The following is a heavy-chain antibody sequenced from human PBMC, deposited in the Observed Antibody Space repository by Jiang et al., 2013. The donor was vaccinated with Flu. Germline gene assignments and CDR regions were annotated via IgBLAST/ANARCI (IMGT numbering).Heavy chain of an antibody. D-gene: IGHD6-19*01. Sequence: KASAYSFTKYALTWVRQAPGQGLEWMGWINTETGDPTYAQAFTGRFVFSSDTSVSTAYLHISGLKAEDTAVYYCARDRGLQWPDYYYYGMGVWGQGTTVTVSS. CDR2: INTETGDP. CDR3: ARDRGLQWPDYYYYGMGV. CDR1: AYSFTKYA. V-gene: IGHV7-4-1*02. J-gene: IGHJ6*02.